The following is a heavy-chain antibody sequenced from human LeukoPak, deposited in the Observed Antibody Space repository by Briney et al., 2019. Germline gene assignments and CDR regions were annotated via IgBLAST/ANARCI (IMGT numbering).Heavy chain of an antibody. CDR2: IYYSGST. Sequence: ETLSLTCTVSGGSISSYYWSWIRQPPGKGLEWIGYIYYSGSTNYNPSLKSRVTISVDTSKNQFSLKLSSVTAADTAVYYCARDNIAVALDYWGQGTLVTVSS. J-gene: IGHJ4*02. V-gene: IGHV4-59*01. CDR1: GGSISSYY. CDR3: ARDNIAVALDY. D-gene: IGHD6-19*01.